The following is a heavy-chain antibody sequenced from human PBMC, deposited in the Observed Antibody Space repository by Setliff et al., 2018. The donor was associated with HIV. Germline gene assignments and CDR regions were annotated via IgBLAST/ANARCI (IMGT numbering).Heavy chain of an antibody. Sequence: GGSLRLSCAASGFTLIDHWMHWVRQVPGKGLVWVSRINSDGTITNYADFVKGRFTMSRDSAKNTLYLQMNSLRAEDTAVCYCGRTGDTIFGVVYYGIDVWGQGTTVTVSS. CDR2: INSDGTIT. D-gene: IGHD3-3*01. V-gene: IGHV3-74*01. CDR1: GFTLIDHW. J-gene: IGHJ6*02. CDR3: GRTGDTIFGVVYYGIDV.